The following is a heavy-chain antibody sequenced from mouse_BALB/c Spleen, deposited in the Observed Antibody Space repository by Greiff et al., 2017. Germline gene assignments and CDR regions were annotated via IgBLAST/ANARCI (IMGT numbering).Heavy chain of an antibody. CDR1: GFTFSSYG. CDR2: INSNGGST. Sequence: EVQLVESGGGLVQPGGSLKLSCAASGFTFSSYGMSWVRQTPDKRLELVATINSNGGSTYYPDSVKGRFTISRDNAKNTLYLQMSSLKSEDTAMYYCAREGDGYYDYFDYWGQGTTLTVSS. CDR3: AREGDGYYDYFDY. J-gene: IGHJ2*01. V-gene: IGHV5-6-3*01. D-gene: IGHD2-3*01.